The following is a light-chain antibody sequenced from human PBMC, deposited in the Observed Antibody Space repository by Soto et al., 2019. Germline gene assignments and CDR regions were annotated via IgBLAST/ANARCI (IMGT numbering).Light chain of an antibody. V-gene: IGKV1-39*01. CDR2: AAS. CDR3: QQSYITPT. Sequence: DIQMTQASSSLSASVGDRVTITCRATQSISSYLNWYQRKPGKAPRLLIYAASTLQGGVPSRFSGSGSGTDFTLTINSLEPEDFAPYYCQQSYITPTFGQGTKVEVK. CDR1: QSISSY. J-gene: IGKJ1*01.